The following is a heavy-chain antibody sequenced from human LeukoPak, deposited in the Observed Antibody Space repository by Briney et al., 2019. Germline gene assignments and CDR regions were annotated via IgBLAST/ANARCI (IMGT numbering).Heavy chain of an antibody. CDR3: ARRLDYWYFDL. CDR1: GYSFTSYW. V-gene: IGHV5-51*01. D-gene: IGHD1-1*01. Sequence: RGESLKISCKGSGYSFTSYWIGWVRQMPGKGLEWVGIIYPGDSDTRYSPSFQGQVTISADKSISTAYLQWSSLKASDSAMYYCARRLDYWYFDLWGRGTLVTVSS. J-gene: IGHJ2*01. CDR2: IYPGDSDT.